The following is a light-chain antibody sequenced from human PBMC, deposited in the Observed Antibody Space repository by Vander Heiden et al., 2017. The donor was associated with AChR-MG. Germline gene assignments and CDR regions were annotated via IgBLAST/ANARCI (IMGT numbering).Light chain of an antibody. CDR2: GNS. J-gene: IGLJ2*01. CDR3: QSYDSGLSGSRV. Sequence: QPVLTPPPPASCAPGQRVTITCTGSSSNIGAGYDVHWYQQLPGTAPKLLIYGNSNRPSGVPDRFSGSKSGTSASLAITGLQAEDEADYYCQSYDSGLSGSRVFGGGTKLTVL. V-gene: IGLV1-40*01. CDR1: SSNIGAGYD.